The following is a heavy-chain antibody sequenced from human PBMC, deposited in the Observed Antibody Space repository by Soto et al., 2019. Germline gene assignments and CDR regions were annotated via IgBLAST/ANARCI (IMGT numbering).Heavy chain of an antibody. CDR2: SSAYNGNT. D-gene: IGHD1-26*01. CDR3: ARDPSIVGASALDY. V-gene: IGHV1-18*01. J-gene: IGHJ4*02. CDR1: GYTFSSYG. Sequence: ASVKVSCKASGYTFSSYGVSWVRQAPGQGLEWMGWSSAYNGNTNYAQKVQGRVTMTTDTSTSTAYMELRSLRSDDTAVYYCARDPSIVGASALDYWGQGTLVTVSS.